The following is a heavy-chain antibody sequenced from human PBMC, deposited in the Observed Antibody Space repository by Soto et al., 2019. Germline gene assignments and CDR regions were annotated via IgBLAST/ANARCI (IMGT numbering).Heavy chain of an antibody. CDR1: GFTFINHV. D-gene: IGHD3-3*01. J-gene: IGHJ4*02. CDR2: INGGGGST. CDR3: ANVPEYNFWSGYRYYFDY. V-gene: IGHV3-23*01. Sequence: PGGSLRLSCAASGFTFINHVMNWVRQAPGKGLEWVSAINGGGGSTFYADSVKGRFTISRDNSKNTLYLQMHSLRADDTAVYYCANVPEYNFWSGYRYYFDYWGQGTLVTVSS.